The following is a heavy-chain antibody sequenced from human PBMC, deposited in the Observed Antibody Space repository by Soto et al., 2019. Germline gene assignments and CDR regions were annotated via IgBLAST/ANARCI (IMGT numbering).Heavy chain of an antibody. CDR1: GYTFIMYG. J-gene: IGHJ4*02. CDR2: ISSYNGNT. CDR3: ARVDYFDSAGYYNY. Sequence: ASVKVSCKASGYTFIMYGISWVRQAPGQGLEWVGWISSYNGNTDYAQKFRGRVAMTTDTSTSTVYMELRSLRSDDTAVYYCARVDYFDSAGYYNYWGQGTLVTVSS. D-gene: IGHD3-22*01. V-gene: IGHV1-18*01.